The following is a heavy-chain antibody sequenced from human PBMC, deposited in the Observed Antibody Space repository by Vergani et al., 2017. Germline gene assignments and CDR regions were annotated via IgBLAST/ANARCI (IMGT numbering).Heavy chain of an antibody. J-gene: IGHJ6*02. V-gene: IGHV3-74*03. Sequence: DVHLAESGGGFFQLGGSLRLSCSASGFSFNSYWMHWVRQVPGKGLLWVSRIKSDGSIPAYADSVKGRFTISRDNAQNTLYLQTNSLRVEDTGVYYCARDRYYLGSGSYPYFYYCGLDVWGQGTAVTVSS. CDR1: GFSFNSYW. CDR2: IKSDGSIP. D-gene: IGHD3-10*01. CDR3: ARDRYYLGSGSYPYFYYCGLDV.